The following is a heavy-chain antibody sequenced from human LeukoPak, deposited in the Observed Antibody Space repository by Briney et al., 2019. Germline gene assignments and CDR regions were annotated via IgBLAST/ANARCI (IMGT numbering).Heavy chain of an antibody. CDR1: GYSFTSYW. CDR2: IYPGDSDT. D-gene: IGHD5-12*01. Sequence: GESLKISCKGSGYSFTSYWIGWVRQMPGKGLEWMGIIYPGDSDTRYSPSFQGQVTISADKSISTAYLQWSSLKASDTAMYCCARHHGYSGYDYFSWFDPWGQGTLVTVSS. V-gene: IGHV5-51*01. CDR3: ARHHGYSGYDYFSWFDP. J-gene: IGHJ5*02.